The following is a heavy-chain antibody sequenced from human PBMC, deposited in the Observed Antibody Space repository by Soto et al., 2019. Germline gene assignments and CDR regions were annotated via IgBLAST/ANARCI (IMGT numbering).Heavy chain of an antibody. CDR3: ASGSLTYYDSSGYIY. J-gene: IGHJ4*02. CDR1: GGSISIYY. CDR2: IYTSGST. Sequence: SETLSLTCAVSGGSISIYYWSLILQPAGKGLEWIGRIYTSGSTNYNPSLKSRVTMSVDTSKNQFSLKLSSVTAADTAVYYCASGSLTYYDSSGYIYWGQGTLVTVSS. D-gene: IGHD3-22*01. V-gene: IGHV4-4*07.